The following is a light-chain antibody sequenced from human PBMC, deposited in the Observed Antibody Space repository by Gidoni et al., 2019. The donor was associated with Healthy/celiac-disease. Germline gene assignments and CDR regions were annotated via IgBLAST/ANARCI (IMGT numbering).Light chain of an antibody. CDR2: LNSDGSH. V-gene: IGLV4-69*01. CDR3: QTWGTGSWV. CDR1: SGHSSYA. J-gene: IGLJ3*02. Sequence: QLVLTQSPYASASLGASVKLTCTPSSGHSSYAIAWQQQQPEKGPRYLMKLNSDGSHSKGDGIPDRFSGSSSGAERYLTISSLQSEDEADYYCQTWGTGSWVFGGGTKLTVL.